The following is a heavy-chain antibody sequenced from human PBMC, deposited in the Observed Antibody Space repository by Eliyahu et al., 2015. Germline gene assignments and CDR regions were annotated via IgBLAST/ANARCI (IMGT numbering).Heavy chain of an antibody. CDR2: ISXSGVTT. V-gene: IGHV3-23*01. J-gene: IGHJ4*02. Sequence: EVQLLESGGGLVQPGGSLXLSCXASGFXFSRYXLRWVRQAPGKGLXWVSAISXSGVTTYYADXVKGRFIISRDNSKNTLYLQMNSLRAEDTAVYYCAKVPYYDFWSGYFRGHFDYWGQGTLVTVSS. D-gene: IGHD3-3*01. CDR3: AKVPYYDFWSGYFRGHFDY. CDR1: GFXFSRYX.